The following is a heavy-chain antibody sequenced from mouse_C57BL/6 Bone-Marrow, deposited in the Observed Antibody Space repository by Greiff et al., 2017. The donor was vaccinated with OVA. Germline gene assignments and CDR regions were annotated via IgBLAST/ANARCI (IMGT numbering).Heavy chain of an antibody. J-gene: IGHJ2*01. CDR1: GFSFNTYA. CDR3: VRRHGYYDYFDY. Sequence: DVKLVESGGGLVQPKGSLKLSCAASGFSFNTYAMNWVRQAPGKGLEWVARIRSKSNNYATYYADSVKDRFTISRDDSESMLYLQMNNLKTEDTAMYYCVRRHGYYDYFDYWGQGTTLTVSS. CDR2: IRSKSNNYAT. D-gene: IGHD2-3*01. V-gene: IGHV10-1*01.